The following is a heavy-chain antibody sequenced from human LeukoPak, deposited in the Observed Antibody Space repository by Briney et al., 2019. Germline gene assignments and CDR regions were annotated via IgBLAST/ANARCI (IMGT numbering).Heavy chain of an antibody. CDR2: INWNGGST. CDR3: ARARWIQLWLSGFDY. CDR1: GFTFDDYG. J-gene: IGHJ4*02. V-gene: IGHV3-20*04. D-gene: IGHD5-18*01. Sequence: GGSLRLSCAASGFTFDDYGMSWVRQAPGKGLEWVTGINWNGGSTGCADSVKGRFTISRDNAKNSLYLQMNSLRAEDTALYYCARARWIQLWLSGFDYWGQGSLVTVSS.